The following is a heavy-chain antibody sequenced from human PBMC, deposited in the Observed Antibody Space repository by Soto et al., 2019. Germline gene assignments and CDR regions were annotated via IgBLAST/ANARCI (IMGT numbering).Heavy chain of an antibody. D-gene: IGHD6-6*01. CDR1: GFTFSSYA. V-gene: IGHV3-23*01. CDR2: ISGSGGST. J-gene: IGHJ3*02. CDR3: AKSSIAARRAAFDI. Sequence: GSLRLSCAASGFTFSSYAMSWVRKAPGKGLEWVSAISGSGGSTYYADSVKGRSTISRDNSKNTLYLQMNSLRAEDTAVYYCAKSSIAARRAAFDIWGQGTMVTVSS.